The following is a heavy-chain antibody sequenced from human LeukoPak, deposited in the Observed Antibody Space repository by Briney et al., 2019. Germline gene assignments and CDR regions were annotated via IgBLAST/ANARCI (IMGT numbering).Heavy chain of an antibody. Sequence: PSETLSLTRTVSGYSISSAYYWGWIRQPPGKGLEWIGSIYHSGSTYYNPSLKSRVTISVDTSKNQFSLKLSSVTAADTAVYYCARELSLYYYDSSGYHDYWGQGTLVTVSS. CDR1: GYSISSAYY. CDR2: IYHSGST. D-gene: IGHD3-22*01. V-gene: IGHV4-38-2*02. J-gene: IGHJ4*02. CDR3: ARELSLYYYDSSGYHDY.